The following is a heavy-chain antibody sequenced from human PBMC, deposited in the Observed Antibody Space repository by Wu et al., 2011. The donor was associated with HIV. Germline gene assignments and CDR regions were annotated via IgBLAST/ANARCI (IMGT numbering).Heavy chain of an antibody. CDR3: ARVVSGLGSIVY. CDR2: ISVNNDNT. CDR1: GYIFTSYG. V-gene: IGHV1-18*01. J-gene: IGHJ4*02. Sequence: QVQLVQSGAEVKKPGASVKVSCKASGYIFTSYGISWVRQAPGQGLEWMGWISVNNDNTKYTDKLQDRVTMTTDTSTSTAYLELRSLTPDDTAVYFCARVVSGLGSIVYWGQGTLVTVSS. D-gene: IGHD1-26*01.